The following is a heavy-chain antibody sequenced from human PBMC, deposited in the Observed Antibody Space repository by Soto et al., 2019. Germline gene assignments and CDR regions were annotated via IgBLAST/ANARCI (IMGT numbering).Heavy chain of an antibody. CDR2: IYYSGTT. D-gene: IGHD2-2*01. CDR3: ARPPSPHQPRQPRVYYGF. V-gene: IGHV4-39*01. CDR1: GGSIDSSSFY. J-gene: IGHJ4*02. Sequence: PSETLSLTCIVSGGSIDSSSFYWGWIRQPPGKGLEWIGSIYYSGTTYYNPSLKSRVTMSVDMSKNQFSLRLSSVTAADTAVYYCARPPSPHQPRQPRVYYGFWGQGTLVTVSS.